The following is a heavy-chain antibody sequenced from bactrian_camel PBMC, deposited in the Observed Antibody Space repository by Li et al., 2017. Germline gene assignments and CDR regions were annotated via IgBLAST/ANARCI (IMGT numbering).Heavy chain of an antibody. Sequence: VQLVESGGGLVQPGGSLRLSCAASGFTFGSRDMSWVRQAPGKGLEWVSNINSGGGSTYYAASVKGRSTISRDNANKLVHLQMNSLKSDDTGLYFCVTGNGAYWGQGTQVTVS. J-gene: IGHJ4*01. CDR1: GFTFGSRD. CDR2: INSGGGST. CDR3: VTGNGAY. D-gene: IGHD7*01. V-gene: IGHV3S40*01.